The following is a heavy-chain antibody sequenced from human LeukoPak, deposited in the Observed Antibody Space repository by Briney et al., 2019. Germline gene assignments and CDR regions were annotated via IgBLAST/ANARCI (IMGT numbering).Heavy chain of an antibody. J-gene: IGHJ6*02. Sequence: ASVKVSCKAFGYTFTSYGISWVRQAPGQGLEWMGWISAYNGNTNYAQKLQGRVTMTTDTSTSTAYMELRSLRSDDTAVYYCATLSSTSLNYYYYGMDVWGQGTTVTVSS. D-gene: IGHD2-2*01. CDR2: ISAYNGNT. V-gene: IGHV1-18*01. CDR1: GYTFTSYG. CDR3: ATLSSTSLNYYYYGMDV.